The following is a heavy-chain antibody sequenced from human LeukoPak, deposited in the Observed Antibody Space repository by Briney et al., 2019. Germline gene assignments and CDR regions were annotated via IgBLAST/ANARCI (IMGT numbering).Heavy chain of an antibody. CDR1: GYSFTDYY. CDR3: ARPTYYYDSSAVYYFDY. V-gene: IGHV1-2*02. Sequence: GASVKVSCKASGYSFTDYYMHWVRQAPGQGLEWMGWINPNSGGTNYAQKFQGRVTMTRDTSISTAYMELSRLRSDDTAVYYCARPTYYYDSSAVYYFDYWGQGTLVTVSS. CDR2: INPNSGGT. J-gene: IGHJ4*02. D-gene: IGHD3-22*01.